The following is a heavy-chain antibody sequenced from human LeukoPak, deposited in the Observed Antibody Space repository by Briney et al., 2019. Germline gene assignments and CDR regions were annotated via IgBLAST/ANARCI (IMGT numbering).Heavy chain of an antibody. CDR2: ISGSGGST. Sequence: SGGSLRLSCAASGFPFGSYAMSWVRQAPGKGLDWVSAISGSGGSTYYADSGKGRFTISRDNSKNTLYLQMNSLRAEDTAVYYCAKDRTYGSGSSTLFDYWGQGTLVTVSS. V-gene: IGHV3-23*01. J-gene: IGHJ4*02. D-gene: IGHD3-10*01. CDR1: GFPFGSYA. CDR3: AKDRTYGSGSSTLFDY.